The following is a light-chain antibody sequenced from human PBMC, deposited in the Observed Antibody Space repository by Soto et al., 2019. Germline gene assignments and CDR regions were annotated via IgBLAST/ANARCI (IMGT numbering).Light chain of an antibody. J-gene: IGKJ4*02. CDR2: GAS. CDR3: QQYSVGSPFT. Sequence: IVLTQSPGILSLSPGERATLSCRASQSVTSNALAWYQQKTAQAPRLLVYGASNRATGLPDRLRTSGSGTDFSLAINRLEPEDFSFYFCQQYSVGSPFTFGGGTNLEI. V-gene: IGKV3-20*01. CDR1: QSVTSNA.